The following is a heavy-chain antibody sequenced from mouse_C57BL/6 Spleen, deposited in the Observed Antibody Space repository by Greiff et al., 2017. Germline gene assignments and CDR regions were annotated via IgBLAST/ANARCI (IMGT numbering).Heavy chain of an antibody. Sequence: QVQLKQPGAELVKPGASVKLSCKASGYTFTSYWMHWVKQRPGQGLEWIGMIHPNSGSTNYNEKFKSKATLTVDKSSSTAYMQLSSLTSEDSAVYYCARPAPDWYFDVWGTGTTVTVSS. CDR3: ARPAPDWYFDV. J-gene: IGHJ1*03. CDR1: GYTFTSYW. V-gene: IGHV1-64*01. CDR2: IHPNSGST.